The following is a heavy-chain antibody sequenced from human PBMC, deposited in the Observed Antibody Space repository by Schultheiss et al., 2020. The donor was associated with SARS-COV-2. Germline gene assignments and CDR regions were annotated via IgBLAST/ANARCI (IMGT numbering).Heavy chain of an antibody. CDR1: GGSISSYY. D-gene: IGHD2-15*01. V-gene: IGHV4-34*01. CDR3: ARAHSTRRVVVVAATVSRLGWFDP. CDR2: INHSGST. Sequence: SETLSLTCTVSGGSISSYYWSWIRQPPGKVLEWIGEINHSGSTNYNPSLKSRVTISVDTSKNQFSLKLSSVTAADTAVYYCARAHSTRRVVVVAATVSRLGWFDPWGQGTLVTVSS. J-gene: IGHJ5*02.